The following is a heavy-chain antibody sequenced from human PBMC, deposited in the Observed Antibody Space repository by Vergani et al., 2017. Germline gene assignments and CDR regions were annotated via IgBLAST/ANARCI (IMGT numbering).Heavy chain of an antibody. D-gene: IGHD2-15*01. Sequence: EVQLVESGGGLVQPGRSLRLSCTASGFTFGDYAMSWVRQAPGKGLEWVGFIRSKAYGGTTEYAASVKGRFTISRDDSKSIAYLQMNSLKTEDTAVYYCTRGSSDCSGGSCYDDSYYYYGMDVWGQGTTVTVSS. V-gene: IGHV3-49*04. CDR1: GFTFGDYA. CDR3: TRGSSDCSGGSCYDDSYYYYGMDV. CDR2: IRSKAYGGTT. J-gene: IGHJ6*02.